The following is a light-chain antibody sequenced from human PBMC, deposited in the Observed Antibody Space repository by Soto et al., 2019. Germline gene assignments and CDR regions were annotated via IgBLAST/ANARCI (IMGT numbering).Light chain of an antibody. V-gene: IGKV3-15*01. J-gene: IGKJ5*01. Sequence: EIVLTQSPPTLSLSPWGRATLSCRASQSISSNLAWYQQKPGQAPRLLIYSASTRATFIPARFSGSGSGTEFTLTISSLQSEDFATYYCQQLNSYPLITFGQGTRLEIK. CDR3: QQLNSYPLIT. CDR2: SAS. CDR1: QSISSN.